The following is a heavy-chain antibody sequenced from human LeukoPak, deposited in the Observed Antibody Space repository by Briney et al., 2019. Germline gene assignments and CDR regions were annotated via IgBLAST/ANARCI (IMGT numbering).Heavy chain of an antibody. D-gene: IGHD4-23*01. Sequence: PGGSLRLSCAASGFTFSSYWMSWVRQAPGKGLEWVANIKQDGSEEYYVDSVKGRFTISRDNAKNSLYLQMNSLRAEDTAVYYCARRGGSDYGGNDARIRSMWNAFDIWGQGTMVTVSS. J-gene: IGHJ3*02. V-gene: IGHV3-7*01. CDR3: ARRGGSDYGGNDARIRSMWNAFDI. CDR1: GFTFSSYW. CDR2: IKQDGSEE.